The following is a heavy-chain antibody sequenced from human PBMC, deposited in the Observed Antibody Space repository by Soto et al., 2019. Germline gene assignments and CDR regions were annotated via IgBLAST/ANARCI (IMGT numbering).Heavy chain of an antibody. CDR1: GGSITFGCYY. J-gene: IGHJ5*02. Sequence: SETLSLTCNVSGGSITFGCYYWSWTRQHPGKGLEWIGYIYYSGFTYYNPSLKSRVTISVDTSKNQFSLKLSSVTAEDTAVYYCARSVFPWGQGTLVTVS. CDR3: ARSVFP. V-gene: IGHV4-31*03. CDR2: IYYSGFT.